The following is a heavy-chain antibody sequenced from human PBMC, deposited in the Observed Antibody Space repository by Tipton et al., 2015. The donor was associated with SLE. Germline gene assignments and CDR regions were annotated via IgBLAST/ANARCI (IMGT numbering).Heavy chain of an antibody. CDR2: IYNPGNT. CDR1: GDSISSGAYY. CDR3: ARAIRFFDP. Sequence: TLSLTCSVSGDSISSGAYYWGWIRQHPGKGLEWIGYIYNPGNTYYNPSLKSRLAISIDTSKNQFSLKLTSVTAADTAVYYCARAIRFFDPWGQGTLVTVSS. V-gene: IGHV4-31*03. D-gene: IGHD2-2*02. J-gene: IGHJ5*02.